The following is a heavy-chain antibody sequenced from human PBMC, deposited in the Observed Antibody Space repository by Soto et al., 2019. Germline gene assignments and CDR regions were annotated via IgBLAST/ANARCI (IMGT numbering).Heavy chain of an antibody. CDR1: GGSISTAGYY. CDR3: ARIIAAASNWFDP. CDR2: IYSSGNT. J-gene: IGHJ5*02. D-gene: IGHD6-13*01. V-gene: IGHV4-31*03. Sequence: SETLSLTCTVSGGSISTAGYYWSWIRQYPGKGLEWMGYIYSSGNTYYNPSLKSRVSISLDTAKNQFSLKVRSVTAADTAVYYCARIIAAASNWFDPWGQGTLVTVSS.